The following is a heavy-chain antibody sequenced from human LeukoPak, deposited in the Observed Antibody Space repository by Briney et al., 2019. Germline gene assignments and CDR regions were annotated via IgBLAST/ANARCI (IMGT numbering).Heavy chain of an antibody. Sequence: SGPTLVNPTETLTLTCTVSGFSLSNARVGVSWIRQPPGKALEWLAYIFSNDEKSYSTSLKSRLTISKDTPTSQVVLTMTNMDPVDTATYYCARITLGGYFDYWGQGTLVTVSS. CDR3: ARITLGGYFDY. J-gene: IGHJ4*02. CDR2: IFSNDEK. CDR1: GFSLSNARVG. V-gene: IGHV2-26*01. D-gene: IGHD3-16*01.